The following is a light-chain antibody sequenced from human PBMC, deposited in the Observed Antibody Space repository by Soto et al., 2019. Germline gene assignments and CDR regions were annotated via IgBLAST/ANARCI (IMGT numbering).Light chain of an antibody. CDR2: EGR. CDR1: SSDVGSYNL. V-gene: IGLV2-23*01. Sequence: QSALTQPASVSGSPGQSITISCTGTSSDVGSYNLISWYQHHPGKAPKLMIYEGRKRPSGVSDRFSGSKSGNTASLTISGLQAEDEADYYCCSYAGSRTVVFGGGTKLTVL. CDR3: CSYAGSRTVV. J-gene: IGLJ3*02.